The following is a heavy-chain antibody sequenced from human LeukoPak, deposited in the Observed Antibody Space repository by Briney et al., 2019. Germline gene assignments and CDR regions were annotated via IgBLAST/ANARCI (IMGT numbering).Heavy chain of an antibody. J-gene: IGHJ4*02. CDR2: IKEDGGEK. V-gene: IGHV3-7*04. D-gene: IGHD1-1*01. CDR3: ARAWIDY. Sequence: GGSLRLSCAASGFTFGSYWMTWVRQAPGKGLEWVATIKEDGGEKYYMDSLRGRFTISRDNAKNSLYPQMTSLIVDDTAVYYCARAWIDYWGQGTLVSVSS. CDR1: GFTFGSYW.